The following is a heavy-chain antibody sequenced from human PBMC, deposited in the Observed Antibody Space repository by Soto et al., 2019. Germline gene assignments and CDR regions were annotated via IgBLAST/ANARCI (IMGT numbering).Heavy chain of an antibody. CDR1: GFTFSSYS. J-gene: IGHJ4*02. V-gene: IGHV3-21*01. D-gene: IGHD6-13*01. Sequence: GGSLRLSCAASGFTFSSYSMNWVRQAPGKGLEWVSSISSSSSYIYYADSVKGRFTISRDNAKNSLYLQMNSLRAEDTAVYYCARDLGVLNSSSSGWGQGTLVTVSS. CDR2: ISSSSSYI. CDR3: ARDLGVLNSSSSG.